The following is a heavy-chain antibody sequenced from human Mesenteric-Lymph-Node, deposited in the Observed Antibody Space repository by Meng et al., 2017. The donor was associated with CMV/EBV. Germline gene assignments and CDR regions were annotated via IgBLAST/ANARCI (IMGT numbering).Heavy chain of an antibody. V-gene: IGHV4-59*01. CDR1: GGSISSYY. CDR2: IYYSGST. Sequence: SETLSLTCTVSGGSISSYYWSWIRLPPGKGLEWIGYIYYSGSTDYDPSLKSRVTISIDTSKNQFSLNLSSVTAADTAVYYCARGLHSGSILIDFWGQGTLVTVSS. J-gene: IGHJ4*02. CDR3: ARGLHSGSILIDF. D-gene: IGHD1-26*01.